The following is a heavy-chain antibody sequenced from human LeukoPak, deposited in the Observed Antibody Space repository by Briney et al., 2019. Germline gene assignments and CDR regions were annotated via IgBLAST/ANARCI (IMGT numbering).Heavy chain of an antibody. J-gene: IGHJ4*02. CDR1: GGSFSGYY. V-gene: IGHV4-34*01. D-gene: IGHD1-26*01. Sequence: SETLSLTCAVYGGSFSGYYWSWIRQPPGKGLEWIGEINHSGSTNYNPSLKSRVTISVDASKNQFSLKLSSVTAADTAVYYCARGRRGSASHWGQGTLVTVSS. CDR2: INHSGST. CDR3: ARGRRGSASH.